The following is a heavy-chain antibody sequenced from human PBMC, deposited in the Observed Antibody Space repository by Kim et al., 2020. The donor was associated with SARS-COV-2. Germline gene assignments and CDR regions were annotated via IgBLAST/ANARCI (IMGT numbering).Heavy chain of an antibody. CDR2: IKSDGSST. CDR1: GFTFSGYW. J-gene: IGHJ5*02. Sequence: GGSLRLSCAASGFTFSGYWMHWVRQTPGKGLVWVSRIKSDGSSTSYADSVKGRFTISRDNAKNTLYLQMNSLRAEDTAVYYCTKSDWFDPWGRGTLVTVSS. CDR3: TKSDWFDP. V-gene: IGHV3-74*01.